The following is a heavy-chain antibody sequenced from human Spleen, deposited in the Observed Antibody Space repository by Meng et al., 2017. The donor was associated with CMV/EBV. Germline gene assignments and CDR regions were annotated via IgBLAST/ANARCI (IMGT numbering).Heavy chain of an antibody. CDR2: IYYSGST. J-gene: IGHJ6*02. D-gene: IGHD2-2*01. V-gene: IGHV4-39*07. CDR1: GGSISSTTYY. CDR3: ASGISRLPYCYYGMDV. Sequence: SETLSLTCTVSGGSISSTTYYWGWIRQPPGKGLEWIGNIYYSGSTYYKSSLKSRVTISVDTPKNQFSLKLSSVTAADTAVYYCASGISRLPYCYYGMDVWGQGTTVTVSS.